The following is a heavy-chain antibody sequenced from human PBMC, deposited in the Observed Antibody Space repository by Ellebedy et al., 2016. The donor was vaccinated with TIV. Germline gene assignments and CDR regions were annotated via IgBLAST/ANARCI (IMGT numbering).Heavy chain of an antibody. J-gene: IGHJ4*02. CDR2: INQHGSDI. D-gene: IGHD4-17*01. CDR3: ARSLRDINEF. CDR1: GFTFSSYW. Sequence: PGGSLRLSCAVSGFTFSSYWMNWVRQAPGKGLQWVANINQHGSDINYVDSVRGRFSISRDNSKSTAFLQMDSLRSDDAAVYYCARSLRDINEFWGQGTQVTVS. V-gene: IGHV3-7*01.